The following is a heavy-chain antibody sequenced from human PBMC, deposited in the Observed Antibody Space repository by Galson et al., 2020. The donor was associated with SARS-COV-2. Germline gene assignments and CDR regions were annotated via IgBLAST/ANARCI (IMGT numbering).Heavy chain of an antibody. CDR3: ARSPGISVARTFDY. D-gene: IGHD6-19*01. CDR1: GDSVSSNSAA. J-gene: IGHJ4*02. Sequence: SQTLSLTCAISGDSVSSNSAAWNWIRQSPSRGLEWLGRTYYRSKWYSDYAPSVKSRTTINADTSKNQFSLQLSSVTPEDTAVYFCARSPGISVARTFDYWGQGTLVTVSS. CDR2: TYYRSKWYS. V-gene: IGHV6-1*01.